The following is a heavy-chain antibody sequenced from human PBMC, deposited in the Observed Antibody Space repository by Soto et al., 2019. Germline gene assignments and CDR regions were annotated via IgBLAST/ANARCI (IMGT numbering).Heavy chain of an antibody. J-gene: IGHJ6*02. CDR1: GGTYSSYA. V-gene: IGHV1-69*13. CDR3: ATVLIAVAGTQYYYYGMDV. D-gene: IGHD6-19*01. CDR2: IIPIFGTA. Sequence: GASVKVSCKASGGTYSSYAISWVRQAPGQGLEWMGGIIPIFGTANYAQKFQGRVTITADESTSTAYMELSSLRSEDTAVYYCATVLIAVAGTQYYYYGMDVWVQGTTVTVSS.